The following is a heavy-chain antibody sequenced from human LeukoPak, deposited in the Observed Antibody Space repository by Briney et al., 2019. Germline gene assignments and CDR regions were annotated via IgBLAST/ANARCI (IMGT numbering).Heavy chain of an antibody. CDR3: ARDKTFEVVNYFDY. D-gene: IGHD3-3*01. CDR1: GGSISSGSYY. V-gene: IGHV4-39*07. J-gene: IGHJ4*02. Sequence: KPSETLSLTCTVAGGSISSGSYYWGWIRQPPGKGLEWIGSIYYSGSTYYNPSLESRITVSLDTSKNQFSLKLRFVTAADTAVYYCARDKTFEVVNYFDYWGQGTLVTVS. CDR2: IYYSGST.